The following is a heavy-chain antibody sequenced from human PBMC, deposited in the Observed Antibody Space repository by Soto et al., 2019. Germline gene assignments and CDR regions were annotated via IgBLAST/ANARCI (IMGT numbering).Heavy chain of an antibody. CDR2: INHSGST. CDR3: SRDSGDYYSLDY. CDR1: GESFSGYY. Sequence: QVQLQQWGAGLLKPSETLSLTCAVYGESFSGYYWSWIRQSPGKGLEWIGEINHSGSTTYNPSLKSRVTISADASKNQFSLKLSSVTPADTAVYYCSRDSGDYYSLDYWGQGNLVIVSS. D-gene: IGHD3-22*01. V-gene: IGHV4-34*01. J-gene: IGHJ4*02.